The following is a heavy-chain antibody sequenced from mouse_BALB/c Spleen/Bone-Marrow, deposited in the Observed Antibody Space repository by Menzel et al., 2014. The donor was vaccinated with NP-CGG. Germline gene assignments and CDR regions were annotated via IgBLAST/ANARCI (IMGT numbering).Heavy chain of an antibody. Sequence: VHLVESGAELVKPGASVKLSCKASGYTFTIYWMHWVKQRPGQGLEWIGEIDPSDSDANYNQKFKGKATLTVDKSSTTAYMQLSSLTSEDSAVYYCARRNYYGSHYWYFDVWGAGTTVTVSS. D-gene: IGHD1-1*01. J-gene: IGHJ1*01. CDR2: IDPSDSDA. V-gene: IGHV1-69*02. CDR3: ARRNYYGSHYWYFDV. CDR1: GYTFTIYW.